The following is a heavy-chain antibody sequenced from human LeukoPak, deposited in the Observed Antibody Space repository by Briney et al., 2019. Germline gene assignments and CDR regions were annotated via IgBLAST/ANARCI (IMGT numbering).Heavy chain of an antibody. CDR3: AKVPPMPTHAVYYFDY. CDR2: ISSSGSTI. CDR1: GFTFSSYE. J-gene: IGHJ4*02. D-gene: IGHD2-2*01. Sequence: GGSLRLSCAASGFTFSSYEMNWVRQAPGKGLEWVSYISSSGSTIYYADSVKGRFTISRDNAKNSLYLQMNSLSAEDTAVYYCAKVPPMPTHAVYYFDYWGQGTLVTVSS. V-gene: IGHV3-48*03.